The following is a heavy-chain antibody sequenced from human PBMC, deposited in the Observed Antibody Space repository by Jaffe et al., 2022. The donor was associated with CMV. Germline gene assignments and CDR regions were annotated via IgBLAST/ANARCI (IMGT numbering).Heavy chain of an antibody. J-gene: IGHJ3*01. CDR1: GFTFNNYV. CDR3: AKDYHYNTSGYYYYYAFDV. V-gene: IGHV3-23*04. CDR2: LSGSGNTA. Sequence: EVQLVESGGGLVQPGGSLRLSCAASGFTFNNYVMGWVRQAPGKGLEWVSCLSGSGNTAYYADSVKGRFTISRDNSKNTLYLQMNSLRAEDTAVFYCAKDYHYNTSGYYYYYAFDVWGQGTTVTVSS. D-gene: IGHD3-22*01.